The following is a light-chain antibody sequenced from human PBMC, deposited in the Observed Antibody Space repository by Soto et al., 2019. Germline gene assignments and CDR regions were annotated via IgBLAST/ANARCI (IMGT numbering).Light chain of an antibody. CDR2: GAS. J-gene: IGKJ5*01. V-gene: IGKV1-5*01. CDR3: QQDYNLPFT. Sequence: DIQMTQSPSTLSASVGDRVTITCRASQNINSWLAWYQQKPGKAPNLLIYGASTRATDIPARFSGSGSGTDFTLTISSLQAEDFAVYYCQQDYNLPFTFGQGTRL. CDR1: QNINSW.